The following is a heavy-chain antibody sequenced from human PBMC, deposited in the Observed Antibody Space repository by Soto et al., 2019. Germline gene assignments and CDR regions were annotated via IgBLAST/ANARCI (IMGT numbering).Heavy chain of an antibody. D-gene: IGHD4-17*01. CDR3: ARESLGGDYPLDY. CDR2: ISSSGSTI. V-gene: IGHV3-48*03. CDR1: GFTFSHYE. J-gene: IGHJ4*02. Sequence: GGSLRLSCAASGFTFSHYEMNWVRQAPGKGLEWVSYISSSGSTIYYADSVKGRFTISRDNAKSSLFLQVSSLRADDTAIYYCARESLGGDYPLDYWGQGTLVTVSS.